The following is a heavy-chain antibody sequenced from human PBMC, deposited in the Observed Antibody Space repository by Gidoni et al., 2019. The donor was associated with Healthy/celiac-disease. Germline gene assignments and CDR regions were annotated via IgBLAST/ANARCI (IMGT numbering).Heavy chain of an antibody. CDR2: ISSSSSYI. CDR1: GFTFSSDS. V-gene: IGHV3-21*01. D-gene: IGHD6-13*01. Sequence: SCAASGFTFSSDSMNWVRQAPGQGLEWVSSISSSSSYIYYADSVTSRFTISRDNAKNSLYLQMNSLRAEDTDVYYCASSSWYASSDYWGQGTLVTVSS. J-gene: IGHJ4*02. CDR3: ASSSWYASSDY.